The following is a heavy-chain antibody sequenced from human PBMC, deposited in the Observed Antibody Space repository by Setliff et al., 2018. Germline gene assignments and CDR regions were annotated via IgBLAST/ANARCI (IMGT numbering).Heavy chain of an antibody. CDR2: IYVTEST. J-gene: IGHJ4*02. V-gene: IGHV4-4*07. CDR1: GVSIRSYY. D-gene: IGHD3-10*01. CDR3: AASRAYTGAVEEWFLPKTFDF. Sequence: PSETLSLTCTVSGVSIRSYYWNWIRQPAGKGLEWIGRIYVTESTKYNPSLKSRVTLSIDTSKNQFSLKLSSVTAADAALYYCAASRAYTGAVEEWFLPKTFDFWGQGSPVTSPQ.